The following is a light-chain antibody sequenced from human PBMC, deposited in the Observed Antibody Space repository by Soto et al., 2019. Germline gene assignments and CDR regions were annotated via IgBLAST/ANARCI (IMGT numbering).Light chain of an antibody. CDR2: EVN. J-gene: IGLJ1*01. V-gene: IGLV2-14*01. Sequence: QSALTQPASVSGSPGQSITISCTGTSSDVGGYNYVSWYQQHPGKAPKVMIYEVNNRPSGVSNRFSGSKSGNTASLTISGLQAEDEADYYCISYTSTSSYVFGTGTKVTVL. CDR1: SSDVGGYNY. CDR3: ISYTSTSSYV.